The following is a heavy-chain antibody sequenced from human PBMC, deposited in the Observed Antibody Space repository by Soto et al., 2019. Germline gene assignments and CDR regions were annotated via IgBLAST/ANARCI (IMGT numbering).Heavy chain of an antibody. D-gene: IGHD3-3*01. CDR2: IYANSNR. J-gene: IGHJ5*02. Sequence: QITLKESGPTLVKPTQTLTLTCTFSGLSLNTGGGAVGWVRQPPGKALEWLAVIYANSNREYSPSLKTRLTITQDTSRNQVVPTMTHIDPEDTAIYYCGYRRSEADRCWSAPWGEGSLVTVSS. CDR1: GLSLNTGGGA. CDR3: GYRRSEADRCWSAP. V-gene: IGHV2-5*01.